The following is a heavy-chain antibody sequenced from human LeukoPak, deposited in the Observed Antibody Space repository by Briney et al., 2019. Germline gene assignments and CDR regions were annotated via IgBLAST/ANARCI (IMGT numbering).Heavy chain of an antibody. Sequence: SETLSLTCAVYGGSFSGYYWGWIRQPPGKALEWIGSVYYSGTTSYNPSLKSRVTISVDTSKNQFSLKLSSVTAADTAVYYCARDMTTGAFDIWGQGTMVTVSS. CDR1: GGSFSGYY. V-gene: IGHV4-34*01. D-gene: IGHD4-11*01. CDR2: VYYSGTT. J-gene: IGHJ3*02. CDR3: ARDMTTGAFDI.